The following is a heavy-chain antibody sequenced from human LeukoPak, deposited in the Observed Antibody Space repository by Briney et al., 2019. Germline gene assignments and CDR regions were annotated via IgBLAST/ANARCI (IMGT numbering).Heavy chain of an antibody. CDR2: ITSSGSYV. CDR1: GFIFSSYR. Sequence: GGSLRLSCAASGFIFSSYRMYWVRQAPGKGLEWVSSITSSGSYVYYADSVKGRFTISRDNSKNTLYLQMNSLRAEDTAVYYCARGDYGGNPDESYYYYYYMDVWGKGTTVTVSS. V-gene: IGHV3-21*01. D-gene: IGHD4-23*01. J-gene: IGHJ6*03. CDR3: ARGDYGGNPDESYYYYYYMDV.